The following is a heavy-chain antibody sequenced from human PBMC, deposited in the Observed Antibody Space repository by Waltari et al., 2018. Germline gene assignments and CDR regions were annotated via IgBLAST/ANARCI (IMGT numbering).Heavy chain of an antibody. V-gene: IGHV4-4*02. CDR1: GDSISSSNW. Sequence: QVQLQESGPGLVKPSGTLSLTCAVYGDSISSSNWLSWTRRPPGKGLEWIGEIYHSGSTNYNPSLKSRVTISVDKSKTQFSLKLSSVTSADTAVYYCAGGFYDYVWGSYRPYYWGQGTLVTVSS. J-gene: IGHJ4*02. CDR2: IYHSGST. D-gene: IGHD3-16*02. CDR3: AGGFYDYVWGSYRPYY.